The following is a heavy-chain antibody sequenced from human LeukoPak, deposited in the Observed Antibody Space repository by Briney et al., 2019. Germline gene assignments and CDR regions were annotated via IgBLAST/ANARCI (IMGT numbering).Heavy chain of an antibody. Sequence: GGSLRLSCAASGFNFRRYAMHWVRQAPGKGLEWVAVISSDGNTKYYADSVKGRFTISRDNSKNSLYLQMNSLRTEDTALYYCAKDGVQYYFDYWGQGTLVTVSS. J-gene: IGHJ4*02. V-gene: IGHV3-30-3*01. CDR1: GFNFRRYA. D-gene: IGHD3-16*01. CDR3: AKDGVQYYFDY. CDR2: ISSDGNTK.